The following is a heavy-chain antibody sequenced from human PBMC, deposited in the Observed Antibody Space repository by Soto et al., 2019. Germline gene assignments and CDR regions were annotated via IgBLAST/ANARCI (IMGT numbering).Heavy chain of an antibody. CDR3: AKGTLRFLEWSDYFDY. CDR2: ISGSGGST. J-gene: IGHJ4*02. D-gene: IGHD3-3*01. Sequence: GGSVRHPCAASAFIFSTYAMSWVRQAPGKGLEWVSAISGSGGSTYYADAVKGRFTISRGNSKNTLYLQMNSLRAEDTAVYYCAKGTLRFLEWSDYFDYWGQGT. V-gene: IGHV3-23*01. CDR1: AFIFSTYA.